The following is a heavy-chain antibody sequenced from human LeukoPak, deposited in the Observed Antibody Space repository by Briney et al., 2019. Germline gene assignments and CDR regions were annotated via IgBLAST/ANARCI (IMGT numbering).Heavy chain of an antibody. Sequence: ASVKVSCKPSGYTFTAYYLHWVRQAPGQGLEWMGWISAYNGNTNYAQKLQGRVTMTTDTSTSTAYMELRSLRSDDTAVYYCARAPPIGSYLIDYWGQGTLVTVSS. D-gene: IGHD1-26*01. CDR1: GYTFTAYY. CDR3: ARAPPIGSYLIDY. J-gene: IGHJ4*02. V-gene: IGHV1-18*04. CDR2: ISAYNGNT.